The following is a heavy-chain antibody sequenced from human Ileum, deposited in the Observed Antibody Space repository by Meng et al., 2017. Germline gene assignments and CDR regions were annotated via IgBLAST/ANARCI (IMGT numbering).Heavy chain of an antibody. Sequence: SSVKVSCKASGGTFSSYAISWVRQAPGQGLEWMGGIIPIFGTANYAQTFQGRVTITADESTSTAYMELSSLRSEDTAVYYCARSVNYDSSGYYPSSWFDPWGQGTLVTVSS. CDR2: IIPIFGTA. V-gene: IGHV1-69*13. D-gene: IGHD3-22*01. CDR3: ARSVNYDSSGYYPSSWFDP. CDR1: GGTFSSYA. J-gene: IGHJ5*02.